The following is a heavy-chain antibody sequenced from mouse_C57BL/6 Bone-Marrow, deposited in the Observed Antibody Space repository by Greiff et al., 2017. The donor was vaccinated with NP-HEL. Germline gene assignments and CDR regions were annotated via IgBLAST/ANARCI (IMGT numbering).Heavy chain of an antibody. CDR2: IDPENGDT. Sequence: EVKLQESGAELVRPGASVKLSCTASGFNIKDDYMHWVKQRPEQGLEWIGWIDPENGDTEYASKFQGKATITADTSSNTAYLQLSSLTSEDTAVYYCTTGYYVLAYWGQGTLVTVSA. CDR1: GFNIKDDY. V-gene: IGHV14-4*01. D-gene: IGHD2-3*01. J-gene: IGHJ3*01. CDR3: TTGYYVLAY.